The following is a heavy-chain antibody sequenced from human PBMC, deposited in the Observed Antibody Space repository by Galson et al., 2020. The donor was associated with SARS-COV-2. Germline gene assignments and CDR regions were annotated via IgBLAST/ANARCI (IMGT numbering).Heavy chain of an antibody. CDR3: ARDDTTSGVDV. CDR2: IYYSGSA. Sequence: PSETLSLTCTVSGASISSGGYYWSWIRQHPGKGLEWIGYIYYSGSAYYNPSLESRVTISVDTSKDQFSLKLSSVTAADTAVYYCARDDTTSGVDVWGQGTTVIVSS. V-gene: IGHV4-31*03. J-gene: IGHJ6*02. CDR1: GASISSGGYY.